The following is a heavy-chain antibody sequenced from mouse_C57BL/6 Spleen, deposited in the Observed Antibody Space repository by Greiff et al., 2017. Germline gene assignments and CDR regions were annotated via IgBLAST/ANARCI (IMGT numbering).Heavy chain of an antibody. CDR1: GYTFTSYG. J-gene: IGHJ3*01. CDR3: ARSDSSGAWFAY. V-gene: IGHV1-81*01. Sequence: VQLQESGAELARPGASVKLSCKASGYTFTSYGISWVKQRTGQGLEWIGEIYPRSGNTYYNEKFKGKATLTADKSSSTAYMELRSLTSEDSAVYFCARSDSSGAWFAYWGQGTLVTVSA. CDR2: IYPRSGNT. D-gene: IGHD3-2*02.